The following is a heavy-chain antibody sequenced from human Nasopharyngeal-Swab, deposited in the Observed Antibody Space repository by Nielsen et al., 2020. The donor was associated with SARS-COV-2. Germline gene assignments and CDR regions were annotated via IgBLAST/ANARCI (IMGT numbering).Heavy chain of an antibody. CDR3: ARANLAYCGGDCYSPLDY. D-gene: IGHD2-21*02. CDR1: GFTFSSYA. J-gene: IGHJ4*02. Sequence: GESLKISCAASGFTFSSYATHWVRQAPGKGLEWVAVISYDGSNKYYADSVKGRFTISRDNSKNTLYLQMNSLRAEDTAVYYCARANLAYCGGDCYSPLDYWGQGTLVTVSS. V-gene: IGHV3-30-3*01. CDR2: ISYDGSNK.